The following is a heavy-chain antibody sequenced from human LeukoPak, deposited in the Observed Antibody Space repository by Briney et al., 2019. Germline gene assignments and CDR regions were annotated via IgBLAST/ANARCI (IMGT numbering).Heavy chain of an antibody. CDR3: ATPGPYYYDSSGYLPRNYYYYGMDV. Sequence: SVKVSCKASGGTFSSYAISWVRQAPGQGLEWMGGIIPIFGTANYAQKFQGRVTITADESTSTAYMELSSLRSEDTAVYYCATPGPYYYDSSGYLPRNYYYYGMDVWGQGTTVTVSS. V-gene: IGHV1-69*01. CDR1: GGTFSSYA. CDR2: IIPIFGTA. D-gene: IGHD3-22*01. J-gene: IGHJ6*02.